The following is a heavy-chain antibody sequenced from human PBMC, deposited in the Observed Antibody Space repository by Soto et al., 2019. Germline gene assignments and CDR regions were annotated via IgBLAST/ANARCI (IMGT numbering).Heavy chain of an antibody. CDR3: ARRNSGGYSDFDY. J-gene: IGHJ4*02. D-gene: IGHD1-26*01. Sequence: PSETLSLTCAVSGGSISSGSFYWGWIRQPPGKGLEWIATIHFNGHTYYNPSLKSRVTISVDTSNNQLSLNLNSVTAADTAVYYCARRNSGGYSDFDYWGQGTLVTVSS. V-gene: IGHV4-39*01. CDR2: IHFNGHT. CDR1: GGSISSGSFY.